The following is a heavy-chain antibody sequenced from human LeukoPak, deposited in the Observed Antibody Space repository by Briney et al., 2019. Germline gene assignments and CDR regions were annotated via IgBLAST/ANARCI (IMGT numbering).Heavy chain of an antibody. V-gene: IGHV3-74*01. D-gene: IGHD6-13*01. CDR2: VNSDGSST. CDR1: GFDLSDFW. Sequence: GGSLRLSCAASGFDLSDFWVHWVRQAPGKGLVWVSRVNSDGSSTTYADSVKGRFTISRDNAKNTLYLQMNSLRAEDTALYYCTAIEASGRRKLDYWGRGTLVTVSS. J-gene: IGHJ4*02. CDR3: TAIEASGRRKLDY.